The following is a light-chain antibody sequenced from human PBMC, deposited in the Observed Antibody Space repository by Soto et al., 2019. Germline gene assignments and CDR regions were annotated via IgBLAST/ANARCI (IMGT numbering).Light chain of an antibody. CDR1: QSVSSY. CDR3: QKRSNWPIT. J-gene: IGKJ5*01. V-gene: IGKV3-11*01. CDR2: GAS. Sequence: EIVLTQSPATLSLSPGARVTLSGRAIQSVSSYLAWYQQKPGQAHRLIIYGASNRATGITDRFSGSGSGTDFTLTISRLETEDLAVYYCQKRSNWPITFGQGTRLEIK.